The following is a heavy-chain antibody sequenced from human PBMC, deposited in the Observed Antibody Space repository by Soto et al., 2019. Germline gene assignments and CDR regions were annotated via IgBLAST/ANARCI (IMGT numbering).Heavy chain of an antibody. D-gene: IGHD1-7*01. CDR1: GFTFSSYS. CDR2: ISSSSSYI. V-gene: IGHV3-21*01. Sequence: EVQLVESGGGLVKPGGSLRLSCAASGFTFSSYSMNWDRQAPGKGLEWVSSISSSSSYIYYADSVKGRFTISRDNAKNSLYLQMNSLRAEDTAVYYCARIQLELTYYYYYGMDVWGQGTTVTVSS. CDR3: ARIQLELTYYYYYGMDV. J-gene: IGHJ6*02.